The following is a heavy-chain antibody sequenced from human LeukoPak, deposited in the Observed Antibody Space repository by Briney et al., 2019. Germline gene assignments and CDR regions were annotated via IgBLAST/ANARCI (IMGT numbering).Heavy chain of an antibody. CDR3: ARRSSHLQYNWFGP. CDR1: GYTFTGYY. D-gene: IGHD6-6*01. CDR2: INPNNGDS. Sequence: ASVKVSCKASGYTFTGYYVHWVRQAPGQGLEWMGRINPNNGDSNFAQKFQGSVTMTSDTSISTVYMDLSRLRSDDTAVYYCARRSSHLQYNWFGPWGQGTLVT. V-gene: IGHV1-2*06. J-gene: IGHJ5*02.